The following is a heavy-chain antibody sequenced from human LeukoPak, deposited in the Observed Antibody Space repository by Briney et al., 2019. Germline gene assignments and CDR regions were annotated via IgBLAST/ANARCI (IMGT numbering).Heavy chain of an antibody. V-gene: IGHV3-21*01. D-gene: IGHD2-15*01. CDR1: GFPFSIYT. J-gene: IGHJ4*02. Sequence: AGGSLRFSCAASGFPFSIYTMNWVRQAPGKGLEWVSSISGSSNDIYYADSVKGRFTISRDNAKNSLYLQMNSLRAEDTAVYYCATDYYCSGGSCYPPDWGQGTLVTVSS. CDR2: ISGSSNDI. CDR3: ATDYYCSGGSCYPPD.